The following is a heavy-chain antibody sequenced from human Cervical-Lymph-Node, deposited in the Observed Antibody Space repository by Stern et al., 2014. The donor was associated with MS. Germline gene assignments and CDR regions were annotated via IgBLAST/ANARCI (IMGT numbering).Heavy chain of an antibody. V-gene: IGHV4-4*02. D-gene: IGHD3-16*02. CDR2: TYHGGNT. J-gene: IGHJ4*02. CDR3: ARGPYLWGGYRYWGL. CDR1: GGSISSGHW. Sequence: QLQLQESGPGLVKPSGTLSLTCTVSGGSISSGHWWSWVRQPPGKGLEWIGGTYHGGNTTFHPSLKGRVTISVDKSKNHPYLNLTSLTAADTAMYYCARGPYLWGGYRYWGLWGQGTLVTVSS.